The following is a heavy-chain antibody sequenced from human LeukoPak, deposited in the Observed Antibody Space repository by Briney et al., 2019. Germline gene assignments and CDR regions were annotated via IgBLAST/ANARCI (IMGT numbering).Heavy chain of an antibody. CDR3: ARERAGYCSSTSCYEFYY. J-gene: IGHJ4*02. Sequence: GGSLRLSCAASGFTFSRYAMHWVRQAPGKGLEWVAVISYDGSNKYYADSVKGRFTISRDNSKNTLYLQMNSLRAEDTAVFYCARERAGYCSSTSCYEFYYWGQGTLVTVSS. CDR1: GFTFSRYA. CDR2: ISYDGSNK. V-gene: IGHV3-30-3*01. D-gene: IGHD2-2*01.